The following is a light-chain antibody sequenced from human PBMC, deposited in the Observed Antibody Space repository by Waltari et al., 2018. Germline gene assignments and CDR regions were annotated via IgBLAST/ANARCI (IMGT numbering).Light chain of an antibody. CDR1: QSVSVN. CDR2: SAS. Sequence: EVVLTQYPATLSLSPGERAPLSCRASQSVSVNLAWYQQRPGQAPRLLIYSASTRATGIPARFSGSGSGTEFTLTISSLESEDFAVYYCQQSHNWPPLTFGGGTKVEIK. V-gene: IGKV3-15*01. CDR3: QQSHNWPPLT. J-gene: IGKJ4*01.